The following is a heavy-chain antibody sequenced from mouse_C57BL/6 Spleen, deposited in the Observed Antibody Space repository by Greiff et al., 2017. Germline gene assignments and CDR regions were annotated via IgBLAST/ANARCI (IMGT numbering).Heavy chain of an antibody. CDR1: GFTFSDFY. CDR2: SRNKANDYTT. J-gene: IGHJ4*01. D-gene: IGHD2-3*01. V-gene: IGHV7-1*01. CDR3: ARDDICDGYYYAMDY. Sequence: EVKLMESGGGLVQSGRSLRLSCATSGFTFSDFYMEWVRQAPGKGLEWIAASRNKANDYTTEYSASVKGRFIVSRDTSQSILYLQMNALRAEDTAIYYCARDDICDGYYYAMDYWGQGTSVTVSS.